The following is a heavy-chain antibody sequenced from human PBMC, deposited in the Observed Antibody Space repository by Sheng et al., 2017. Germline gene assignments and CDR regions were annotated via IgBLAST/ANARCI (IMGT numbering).Heavy chain of an antibody. CDR1: GGTFSSYT. V-gene: IGHV1-69*02. CDR3: ASNLMSIYGSGRT. D-gene: IGHD3-10*01. CDR2: IIPILGIA. Sequence: QVQLVQSGAEVKKPGSSVKVSCKASGGTFSSYTISWVRQAPGQGLEWMGRIIPILGIANYAQKFQGRVTITADKSTSTAYMELSSLRSEDTAVYYCASNLMSIYGSGRTWGQGTLVTVSS. J-gene: IGHJ5*02.